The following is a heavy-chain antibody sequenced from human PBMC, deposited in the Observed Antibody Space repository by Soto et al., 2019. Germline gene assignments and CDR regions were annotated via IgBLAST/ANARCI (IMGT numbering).Heavy chain of an antibody. Sequence: ASVKVSCKASGDTFNFYSINWVRQAPGLGLQWMGRINPILSMSNYAPRFQGRVTMTADKSISTAYLEWSSLKASDTAIYYCARHVYYDVLKKNYWGQGTLVTVSS. V-gene: IGHV1-69*02. D-gene: IGHD3-9*01. CDR1: GDTFNFYS. J-gene: IGHJ4*02. CDR2: INPILSMS. CDR3: ARHVYYDVLKKNY.